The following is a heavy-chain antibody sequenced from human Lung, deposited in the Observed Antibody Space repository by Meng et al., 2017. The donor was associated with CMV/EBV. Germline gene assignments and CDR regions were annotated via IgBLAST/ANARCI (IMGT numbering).Heavy chain of an antibody. D-gene: IGHD6-13*01. CDR3: AREDNSWSYGNCFDS. V-gene: IGHV1-2*02. CDR1: GYTFIAYY. J-gene: IGHJ5*01. Sequence: ASVKVSCKASGYTFIAYYMHWVRQAPGQGLGWMGWIDPDSGGTNYAQKFQGRVTVTRDTPTSTAYMELSRLRSDDTAVYYCAREDNSWSYGNCFDSWGQGTXVTVSS. CDR2: IDPDSGGT.